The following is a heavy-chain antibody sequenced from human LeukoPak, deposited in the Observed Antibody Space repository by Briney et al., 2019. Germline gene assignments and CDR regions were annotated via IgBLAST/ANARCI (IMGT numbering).Heavy chain of an antibody. Sequence: PSRTLSLTCTVSGGSIISGGYYWSGIRQPPGEGLEWIGDIYHSGSTYYNPSLKSRVTISVDRSKNQFSLKLSSVTAADTAVYYCARGGPRWIGDFQHWGQGTLVTVSS. D-gene: IGHD3-10*01. CDR2: IYHSGST. J-gene: IGHJ1*01. CDR1: GGSIISGGYY. CDR3: ARGGPRWIGDFQH. V-gene: IGHV4-30-2*01.